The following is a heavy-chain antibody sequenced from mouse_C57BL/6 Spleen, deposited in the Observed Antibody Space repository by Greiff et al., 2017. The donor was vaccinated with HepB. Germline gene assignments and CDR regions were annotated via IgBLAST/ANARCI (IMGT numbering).Heavy chain of an antibody. J-gene: IGHJ3*01. CDR1: GYTFTDYE. V-gene: IGHV1-15*01. CDR3: NLDYYGSSYPAWFAY. CDR2: IDPETGGT. Sequence: VQLQQSGAELVRPGASVTLSCKASGYTFTDYEMHWVKQTPVHGLEWIGAIDPETGGTAYNQKFKGKAILTADKSSSTAYMELRSLTSEDSAVYYCNLDYYGSSYPAWFAYWGQGTLVTVSA. D-gene: IGHD1-1*01.